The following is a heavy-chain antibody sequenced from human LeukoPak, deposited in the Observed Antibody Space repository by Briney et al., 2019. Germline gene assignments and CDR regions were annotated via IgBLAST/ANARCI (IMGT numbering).Heavy chain of an antibody. V-gene: IGHV4-39*07. J-gene: IGHJ2*01. CDR2: IYYSGST. Sequence: PSETLSLTCTDSGGSISSSSYYWGWIRQPPGKGLEWIGSIYYSGSTYYNPSLKSRVTISVDTSKNQFSLKLSSVTAADTAVYYCARELIAAAGNWYFDLWGRGTLVTVSS. D-gene: IGHD6-13*01. CDR3: ARELIAAAGNWYFDL. CDR1: GGSISSSSYY.